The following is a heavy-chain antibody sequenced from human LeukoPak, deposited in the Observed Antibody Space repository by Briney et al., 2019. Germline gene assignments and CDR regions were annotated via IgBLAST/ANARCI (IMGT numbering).Heavy chain of an antibody. D-gene: IGHD5-24*01. V-gene: IGHV3-64*01. CDR1: GFTVSSNY. CDR2: ISSNGGST. J-gene: IGHJ5*02. CDR3: ARGTEMATIRSGWFDP. Sequence: GGSLRLSCAASGFTVSSNYMSWVRQAPGKGLEYVSAISSNGGSTYYANSVKGRFTISRDNSKNTLYLQMGSLRAEDMAVYYCARGTEMATIRSGWFDPWGQGTLVTVSS.